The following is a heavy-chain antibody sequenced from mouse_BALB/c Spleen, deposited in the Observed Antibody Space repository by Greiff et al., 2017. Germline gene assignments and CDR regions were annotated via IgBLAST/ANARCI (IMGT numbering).Heavy chain of an antibody. CDR2: IYWDDDK. V-gene: IGHV8-12*01. CDR3: ARLTDAMDY. Sequence: QVTLKECGPGILQPSQTLSLTCSFSGFSLSTSGMGVSWIRQPSGKGLEWLAHIYWDDDKRYNPSLKSRLTISKDTSRNQVFLKITSVDTADTATYYCARLTDAMDYWGQGTSVTVSS. D-gene: IGHD4-1*01. J-gene: IGHJ4*01. CDR1: GFSLSTSGMG.